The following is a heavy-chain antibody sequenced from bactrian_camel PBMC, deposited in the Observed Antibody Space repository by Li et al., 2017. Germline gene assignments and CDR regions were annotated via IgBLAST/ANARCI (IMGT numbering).Heavy chain of an antibody. V-gene: IGHV3S53*01. D-gene: IGHD3*01. CDR3: AAFKNPLSRDCFALTVHGPSPGGNNW. Sequence: VQLVESGGGSVQAGGSLTLSCVASGNTYCNYDMNWYRQVLGKEREFVAVVERDGKISYADSVKGRFAISHDRAKKTLYLQMNSLKPEDTGMYYCAAFKNPLSRDCFALTVHGPSPGGNNWWGQGTQVTVS. J-gene: IGHJ4*01. CDR2: VERDGKI. CDR1: GNTYCNYD.